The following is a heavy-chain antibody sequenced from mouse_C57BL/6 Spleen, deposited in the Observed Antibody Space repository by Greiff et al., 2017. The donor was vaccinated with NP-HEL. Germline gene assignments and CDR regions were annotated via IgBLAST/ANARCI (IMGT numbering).Heavy chain of an antibody. D-gene: IGHD1-1*01. Sequence: VQLQQSGAELMKPGASVKLSCKATGYTFTGYWIEWVKQRPGHGLEWIGEILPGSGSTNYNEKFKGKATFTADTSSNTAYMQLSSLTTEDSAIYYCARSGYYYGSSYYAMDYWGQGTSVTVSS. CDR2: ILPGSGST. V-gene: IGHV1-9*01. CDR3: ARSGYYYGSSYYAMDY. CDR1: GYTFTGYW. J-gene: IGHJ4*01.